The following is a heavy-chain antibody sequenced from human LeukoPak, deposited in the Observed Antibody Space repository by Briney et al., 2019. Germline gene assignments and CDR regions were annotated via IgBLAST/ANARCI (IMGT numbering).Heavy chain of an antibody. CDR1: GFNFRQAW. V-gene: IGHV3-15*01. Sequence: PGGSLRLSCAASGFNFRQAWMSWVRQAPGKGLEWVGRLKSFKDGETTDYAAPVKGRFTVSRDDSKNTLYLQMNSLKTEDTAVYYCTTAPGQWLAWGQGTLVTVSS. J-gene: IGHJ5*02. D-gene: IGHD6-19*01. CDR3: TTAPGQWLA. CDR2: LKSFKDGETT.